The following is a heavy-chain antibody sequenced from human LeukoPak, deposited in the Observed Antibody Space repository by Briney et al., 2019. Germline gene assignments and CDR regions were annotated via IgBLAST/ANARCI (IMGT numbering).Heavy chain of an antibody. J-gene: IGHJ5*02. V-gene: IGHV1-2*04. CDR2: INPNSGGT. D-gene: IGHD3-10*01. CDR3: ARGGYYGSNIDNWFDP. CDR1: GYTFTGYY. Sequence: ASVKVSRKASGYTFTGYYMHWVRQAPGQGLEWMGLINPNSGGTNYAQKFQGWVTMTMDTSISTAYMELSRLRSDDTAVYYCARGGYYGSNIDNWFDPWGQGTLVTVSS.